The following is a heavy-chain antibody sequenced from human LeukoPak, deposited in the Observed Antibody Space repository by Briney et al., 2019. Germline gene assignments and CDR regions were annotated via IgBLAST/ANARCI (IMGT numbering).Heavy chain of an antibody. J-gene: IGHJ4*02. CDR2: IYSGGST. V-gene: IGHV3-53*01. Sequence: TGGSLRLSCAASGFTVSSNYMSWVRQAPGKGLEWVSLIYSGGSTSYADSVKGRFTFSRDNSKNTLYLQMNSLRAEDTAVYYCARFHQYTSGDYWGQGTLVTVSS. CDR1: GFTVSSNY. CDR3: ARFHQYTSGDY. D-gene: IGHD6-19*01.